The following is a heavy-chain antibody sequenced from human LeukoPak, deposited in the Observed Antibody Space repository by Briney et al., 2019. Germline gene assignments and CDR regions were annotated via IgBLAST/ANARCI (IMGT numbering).Heavy chain of an antibody. CDR1: GFTFSSYW. CDR2: IKQDGSEK. V-gene: IGHV3-7*03. Sequence: GGSLRLSCAASGFTFSSYWLSWVRQAPGKGLEWVANIKQDGSEKYYVDSVKGRFTISRDNAKISLYLQMNSLRAEDTAVYYCASRDGSGSYYRYFDYWGQGTLVTVSS. CDR3: ASRDGSGSYYRYFDY. J-gene: IGHJ4*02. D-gene: IGHD3-10*01.